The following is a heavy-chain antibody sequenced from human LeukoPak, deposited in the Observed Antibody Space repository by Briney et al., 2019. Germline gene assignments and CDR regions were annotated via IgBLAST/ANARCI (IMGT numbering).Heavy chain of an antibody. V-gene: IGHV3-21*01. J-gene: IGHJ4*02. CDR1: GFTFSSYS. CDR3: ARDTVGVTDY. Sequence: GGSLRLSCAASGFTFSSYSMNWVRQAPGKGLEWVSAISGDSRYIYYADSVRGRFTISRDNAKNSLYLQMNSLRAEDTALYYCARDTVGVTDYWGQGTLVTVSS. CDR2: ISGDSRYI. D-gene: IGHD1-26*01.